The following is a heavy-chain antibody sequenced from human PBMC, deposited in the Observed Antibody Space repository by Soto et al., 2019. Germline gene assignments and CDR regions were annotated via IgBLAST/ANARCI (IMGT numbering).Heavy chain of an antibody. V-gene: IGHV3-33*01. CDR1: GFSFSNYA. D-gene: IGHD1-26*01. CDR3: TRDPYGGSRYYFDS. CDR2: IWYDGSNK. Sequence: QVQLVESGGGVVQPGKSLRLSCAASGFSFSNYAMHWVRQAPGKGLEWVAVIWYDGSNKYYADSVKARFTISKDNSQTTVYLQMNSLRAEDTAVYYCTRDPYGGSRYYFDSWGQGTLVTVSS. J-gene: IGHJ4*02.